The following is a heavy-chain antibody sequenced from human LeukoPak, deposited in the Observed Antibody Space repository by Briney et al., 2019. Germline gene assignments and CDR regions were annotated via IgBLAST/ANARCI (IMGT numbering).Heavy chain of an antibody. D-gene: IGHD4-23*01. CDR2: IITIFGTT. Sequence: GASVKVSCKASGDSFSMYAISWMRQAPGQGLEWMGGIITIFGTTNYAQTFQGRVTITADKSTSTAYMELSSLRSEDTAVYYCARGNAGNGNWFDPWGQGTLVTVSS. J-gene: IGHJ5*02. CDR3: ARGNAGNGNWFDP. V-gene: IGHV1-69*06. CDR1: GDSFSMYA.